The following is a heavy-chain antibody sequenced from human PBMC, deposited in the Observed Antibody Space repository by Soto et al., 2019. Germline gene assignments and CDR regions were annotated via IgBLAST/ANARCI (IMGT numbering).Heavy chain of an antibody. CDR2: INHSGST. V-gene: IGHV4-34*01. Sequence: PSETLSLTCAVYGGSFSGYYWSWIRQPPGKGLEWIGEINHSGSTNYNPSLKSRVTISVDTSKNQFSLKLSSVTAADTAVYYCARQVLRYFDWLSSADGMDVWGRGTTITV. CDR1: GGSFSGYY. CDR3: ARQVLRYFDWLSSADGMDV. J-gene: IGHJ6*02. D-gene: IGHD3-9*01.